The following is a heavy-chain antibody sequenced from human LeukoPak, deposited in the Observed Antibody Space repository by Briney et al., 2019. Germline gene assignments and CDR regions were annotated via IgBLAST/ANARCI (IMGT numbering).Heavy chain of an antibody. CDR1: VGTFSTYA. V-gene: IGHV1-69*13. J-gene: IGHJ4*02. D-gene: IGHD2-15*01. CDR2: IIPIFGKA. CDR3: ARAGEYCSGGSCYSGVYFDY. Sequence: SVKVSCKASVGTFSTYAVSWVRQAPGQGREWMGGIIPIFGKADYAQKFQDRVTITADESTSTAYMELSSLRSEDTALYYCARAGEYCSGGSCYSGVYFDYWGQGTLVTVSS.